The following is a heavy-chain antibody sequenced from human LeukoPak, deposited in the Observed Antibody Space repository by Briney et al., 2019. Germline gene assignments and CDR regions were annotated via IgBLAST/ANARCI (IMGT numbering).Heavy chain of an antibody. CDR1: GFTFYNNG. D-gene: IGHD1-26*01. V-gene: IGHV3-30*18. J-gene: IGHJ4*02. Sequence: PGGSLKPPFATSGFTFYNNGMNRGRQAPNKGLEWVAVISYDGSNKYYADSVKGRFTISRDNSKNTVYLQMNSLRAEDTAVYYCAKGYRYSDYWGQGTLVTVSS. CDR2: ISYDGSNK. CDR3: AKGYRYSDY.